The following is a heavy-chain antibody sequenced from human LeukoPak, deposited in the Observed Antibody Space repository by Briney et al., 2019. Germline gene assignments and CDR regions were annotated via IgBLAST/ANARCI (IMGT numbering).Heavy chain of an antibody. CDR1: GFTFSSYG. D-gene: IGHD3-10*01. CDR3: AKVMVRGVTTDY. V-gene: IGHV3-23*01. J-gene: IGHJ4*02. Sequence: GGSLRLSCAASGFTFSSYGMSWVRQAPGKGLEWVSAISGSGGSTYYADSVKGRFTISRDNSKNTLYLQMNSLRAEDTAVYYCAKVMVRGVTTDYWGQGTLVTVSS. CDR2: ISGSGGST.